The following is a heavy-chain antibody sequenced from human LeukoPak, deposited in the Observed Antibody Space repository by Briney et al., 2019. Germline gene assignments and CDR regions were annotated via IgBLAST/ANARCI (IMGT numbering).Heavy chain of an antibody. D-gene: IGHD3-16*01. CDR3: TRGDTTGYAN. Sequence: SVKVSCKIFGSSFSRNALTWVRQTSGQGLEWMGGLVTKFATPRYAQKFQDRLTIKADDSIGYMELRRLTTEDTAVYYCTRGDTTGYANWGQGT. CDR2: LVTKFATP. CDR1: GSSFSRNA. V-gene: IGHV1-69*13. J-gene: IGHJ1*01.